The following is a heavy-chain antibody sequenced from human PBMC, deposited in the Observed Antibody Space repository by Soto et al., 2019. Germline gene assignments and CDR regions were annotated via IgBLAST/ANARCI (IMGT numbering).Heavy chain of an antibody. CDR2: INHSGST. J-gene: IGHJ4*02. V-gene: IGHV4-34*01. CDR3: ARRGGYYGGNRFSDY. Sequence: QVQLQQWGAGLLKPSETLSLTCAVYGGSFSGYYWSWIRQPPGKGLEWIGEINHSGSTNYNPSLKSRVTISVDTSKNQFSLKLSSVTAPDTAVYYCARRGGYYGGNRFSDYWGQGTLVTVSS. CDR1: GGSFSGYY. D-gene: IGHD1-26*01.